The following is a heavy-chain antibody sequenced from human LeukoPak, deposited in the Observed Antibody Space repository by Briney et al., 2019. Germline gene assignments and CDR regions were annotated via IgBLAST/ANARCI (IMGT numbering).Heavy chain of an antibody. J-gene: IGHJ4*02. CDR2: INHSGST. Sequence: SETLSLTCPVYGGSFSGYYCNWIRQPPGKGLEGIGEINHSGSTNCNPSLKSRVTISVDTSKNEFSLKKSSVTAAGTAVYYCARGGVLKSVDNWGQGTLVTVSS. CDR1: GGSFSGYY. V-gene: IGHV4-34*01. D-gene: IGHD3-16*01. CDR3: ARGGVLKSVDN.